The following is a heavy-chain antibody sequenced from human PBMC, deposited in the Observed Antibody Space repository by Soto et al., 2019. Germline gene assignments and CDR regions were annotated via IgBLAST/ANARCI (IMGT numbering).Heavy chain of an antibody. CDR2: ISYDGSNK. V-gene: IGHV3-30*18. CDR1: GFTFSSYG. D-gene: IGHD4-17*01. Sequence: QVQLVESGGGVVQPGRSLRLSCAASGFTFSSYGMHWVRQAPGKGLEWVAVISYDGSNKYYADSVKGRFTISRDNSKNTLYLQMNSLGAEDTAVYYCAKDFDYGDFPGGMDVWGQGTTVTVSS. J-gene: IGHJ6*02. CDR3: AKDFDYGDFPGGMDV.